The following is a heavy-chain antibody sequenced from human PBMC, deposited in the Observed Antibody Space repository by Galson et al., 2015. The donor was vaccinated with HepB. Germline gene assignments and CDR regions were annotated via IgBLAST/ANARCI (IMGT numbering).Heavy chain of an antibody. J-gene: IGHJ4*02. CDR1: GYTFTSYG. Sequence: SVKVSCKASGYTFTSYGISWVRQAPGQGLEWMGWISAYNGNTNYAQKLQGRVTMTTDTSTSTAYMELRSLRSDDTAVYYCARGGPRYYYDSSGYFDYWGQGTLVTVSS. D-gene: IGHD3-22*01. CDR3: ARGGPRYYYDSSGYFDY. V-gene: IGHV1-18*04. CDR2: ISAYNGNT.